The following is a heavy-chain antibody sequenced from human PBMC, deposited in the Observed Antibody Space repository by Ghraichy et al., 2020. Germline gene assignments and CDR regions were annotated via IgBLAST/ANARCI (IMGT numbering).Heavy chain of an antibody. J-gene: IGHJ3*02. Sequence: SVKVSCKASGGTFSSYAISWVRQAPGQGLEWMGGIIPIFGTANYAQKFQGRVTITADESTSTAYMELSSLRSEDTAVYYCARDGDGDYVEGPVDAFDIWGQGTMVTVSS. CDR1: GGTFSSYA. CDR3: ARDGDGDYVEGPVDAFDI. V-gene: IGHV1-69*13. D-gene: IGHD4-17*01. CDR2: IIPIFGTA.